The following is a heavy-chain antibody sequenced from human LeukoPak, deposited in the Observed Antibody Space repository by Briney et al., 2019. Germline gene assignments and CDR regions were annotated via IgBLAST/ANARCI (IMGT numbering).Heavy chain of an antibody. D-gene: IGHD3-9*01. CDR2: ISGSGGST. CDR3: AKGYNILTGVIDY. Sequence: PWGSLRLSCAASGFTFSSYVMSWVRQAPGKGLEWVSAISGSGGSTYYADSVKGRFTISRDNSKNTLYLQMNSLRAEDTAIYYCAKGYNILTGVIDYWGQGTLVTVSS. CDR1: GFTFSSYV. V-gene: IGHV3-23*01. J-gene: IGHJ4*02.